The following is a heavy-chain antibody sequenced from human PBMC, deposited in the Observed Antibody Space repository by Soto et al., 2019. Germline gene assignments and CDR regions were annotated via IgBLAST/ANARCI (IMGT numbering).Heavy chain of an antibody. V-gene: IGHV3-21*01. Sequence: GGSLRLSCAASGFTFSSYSMNWVRQAPGKGLEWVSSISSSSSYIYYADSVKGRFTISRDNAKNSLYLQMNSLRAEDTAVYYCARDSSGWYVNIWGQGTMVTVSS. CDR1: GFTFSSYS. CDR3: ARDSSGWYVNI. D-gene: IGHD6-19*01. CDR2: ISSSSSYI. J-gene: IGHJ3*02.